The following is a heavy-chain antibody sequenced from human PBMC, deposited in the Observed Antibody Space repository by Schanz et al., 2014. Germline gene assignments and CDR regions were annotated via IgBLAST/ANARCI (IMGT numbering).Heavy chain of an antibody. CDR3: TRDVRLDRRGNWFDP. CDR1: GFSVGNKY. J-gene: IGHJ5*02. D-gene: IGHD1-1*01. Sequence: EVQLVESGGGLVQPGGSLRLSCAASGFSVGNKYMNWVRQAPGKGLEWVSSISGDHRNTFYADSVKGRFTISRDNSKNTLYLQMNSLRAEDTAIYYCTRDVRLDRRGNWFDPWGQGTLVTVSS. CDR2: ISGDHRNT. V-gene: IGHV3-23*04.